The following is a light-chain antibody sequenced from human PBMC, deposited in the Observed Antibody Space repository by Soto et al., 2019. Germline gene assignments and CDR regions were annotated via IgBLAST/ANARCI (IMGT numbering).Light chain of an antibody. CDR2: EVS. V-gene: IGKV2D-29*01. CDR3: MQSIQIPIT. CDR1: QSLLHSDGKNY. Sequence: EIVMTQTPLSLSVTPGQPASISCKSSQSLLHSDGKNYVYWYLQKPCQPPQLLIYEVSKRFSGVSERFSGGGSGTDFTLKISRVEAEDVGVYYCMQSIQIPITFGKGTRLEI. J-gene: IGKJ5*01.